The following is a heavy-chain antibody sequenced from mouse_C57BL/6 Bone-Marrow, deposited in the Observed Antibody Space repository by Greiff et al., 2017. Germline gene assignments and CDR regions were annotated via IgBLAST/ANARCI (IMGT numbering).Heavy chain of an antibody. J-gene: IGHJ2*01. CDR2: INPSNGGT. Sequence: VQLQQPGTELVKPGASVKLSCKASGYTFTSYWMHWVKQRPGQGLEWIGNINPSNGGTNYNEKFKSKATLTVDKSSSTAYMQLSSLTSEYSAVYYCARGLTGFDYFDYWGQGTTLTVSS. D-gene: IGHD4-1*01. CDR1: GYTFTSYW. V-gene: IGHV1-53*01. CDR3: ARGLTGFDYFDY.